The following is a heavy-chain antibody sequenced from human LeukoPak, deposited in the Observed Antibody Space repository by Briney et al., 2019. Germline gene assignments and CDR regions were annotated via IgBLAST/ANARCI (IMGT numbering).Heavy chain of an antibody. CDR3: ASGGYSYPYYFDY. D-gene: IGHD5-18*01. V-gene: IGHV4-59*01. CDR2: ISYSGST. Sequence: PSETLSLTCTVSGGSISSYYWSWIRLPPGKGLEWIGFISYSGSTNYNPSLRSRVTISLDTSKNQFSLKLSSVTAADTAVYYCASGGYSYPYYFDYWGQGTLVTVPS. J-gene: IGHJ4*02. CDR1: GGSISSYY.